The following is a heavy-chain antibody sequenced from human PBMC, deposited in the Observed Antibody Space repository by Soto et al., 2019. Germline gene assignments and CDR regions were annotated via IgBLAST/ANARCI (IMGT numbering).Heavy chain of an antibody. CDR1: GFTFSSYS. D-gene: IGHD6-13*01. Sequence: EVQLVESGGGLVQPGGSLRLSCAASGFTFSSYSMNWVRQAPGKGLEWVSYISSSSTIYYADSVKGRFTISRDNAKNSLYLQMNSLRDEDTAVYYCASSSSWTGWWYFDLWGRGTLVTVSS. J-gene: IGHJ2*01. V-gene: IGHV3-48*02. CDR3: ASSSSWTGWWYFDL. CDR2: ISSSSTI.